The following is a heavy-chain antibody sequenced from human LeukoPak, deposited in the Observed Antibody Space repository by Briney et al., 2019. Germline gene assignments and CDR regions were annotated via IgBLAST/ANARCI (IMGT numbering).Heavy chain of an antibody. J-gene: IGHJ4*02. CDR2: IDPSDSYT. V-gene: IGHV5-10-1*01. D-gene: IGHD5-18*01. CDR3: ARATAMVTYGFDY. CDR1: RYIFTNYW. Sequence: GEPLKISCKGSRYIFTNYWISWVRQMPGKGLEWMGAIDPSDSYTNYSPSFQGHVTISADKSISTAYLQWSSLKASDSAMYYCARATAMVTYGFDYWGQGTLVTVSS.